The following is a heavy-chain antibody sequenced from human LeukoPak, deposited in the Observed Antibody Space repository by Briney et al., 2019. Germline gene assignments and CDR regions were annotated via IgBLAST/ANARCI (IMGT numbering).Heavy chain of an antibody. J-gene: IGHJ3*02. CDR1: GGSISSYY. V-gene: IGHV4-4*07. Sequence: SETLSLTCTVSGGSISSYYWSWIRQPAGKGLEWIGRIYTSGSTNYNPSLKSRVTMSVDTSKNQFSLKLSSVTAADTAVYYCARAGDILTGYYKGLEGAFDIWGQGTMVTVPS. CDR2: IYTSGST. D-gene: IGHD3-9*01. CDR3: ARAGDILTGYYKGLEGAFDI.